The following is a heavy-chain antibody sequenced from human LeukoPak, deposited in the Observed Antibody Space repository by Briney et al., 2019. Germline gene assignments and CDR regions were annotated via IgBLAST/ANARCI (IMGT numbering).Heavy chain of an antibody. CDR3: AVPYGDYGNVFDY. CDR2: ISGSGGST. J-gene: IGHJ4*02. D-gene: IGHD4-17*01. V-gene: IGHV3-23*01. CDR1: GFTFSSYN. Sequence: GGSLRLSCAASGFTFSSYNMIWVRQAPGKGLEWVSAISGSGGSTYYADSVKGRFTISRDNSKNTLYLQMNSLRAEDTAVYYCAVPYGDYGNVFDYWGQGTLVTVSS.